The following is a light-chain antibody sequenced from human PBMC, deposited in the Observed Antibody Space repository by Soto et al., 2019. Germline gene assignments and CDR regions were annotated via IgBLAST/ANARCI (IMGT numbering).Light chain of an antibody. CDR1: SSNIGSNY. CDR3: TAWDNSLSGQL. J-gene: IGLJ2*01. Sequence: QSVLTQPPSASGTPGQRVTIFCSGSSSNIGSNYVYWYQQFPGAAPKLLIYRNNQRPSGVPDRFSGSKSGPSASLASSGVRSEDEADYYCTAWDNSLSGQLCGGGTKLTVL. V-gene: IGLV1-47*01. CDR2: RNN.